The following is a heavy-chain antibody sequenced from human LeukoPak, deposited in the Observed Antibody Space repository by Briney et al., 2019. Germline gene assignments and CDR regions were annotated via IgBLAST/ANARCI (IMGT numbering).Heavy chain of an antibody. D-gene: IGHD1-26*01. V-gene: IGHV3-30-3*01. CDR2: ISYDGSNK. Sequence: GGSLRLSCAASGFTFSSYAMHWVRQAPGKGLEWVAVISYDGSNKYYADSVKGRFTISRDNSKNTLYLQMNSLRAEDTAVYYCARDDRWELPELDYWGQGTLVTVSS. CDR3: ARDDRWELPELDY. CDR1: GFTFSSYA. J-gene: IGHJ4*02.